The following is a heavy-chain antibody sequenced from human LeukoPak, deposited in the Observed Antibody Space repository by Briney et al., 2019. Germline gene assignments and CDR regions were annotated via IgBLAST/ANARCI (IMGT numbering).Heavy chain of an antibody. Sequence: SETVSLTCTVSGCSIISSTYYWGWIRQPPGKRLEWIGNIYNSGNTYYSPSLKSRVTISVDPSKNQFSLKLASVTAADTAVYYCARRGASSNWFDPWGQGTLVTVSS. CDR1: GCSIISSTYY. D-gene: IGHD1-26*01. CDR2: IYNSGNT. CDR3: ARRGASSNWFDP. V-gene: IGHV4-39*01. J-gene: IGHJ5*02.